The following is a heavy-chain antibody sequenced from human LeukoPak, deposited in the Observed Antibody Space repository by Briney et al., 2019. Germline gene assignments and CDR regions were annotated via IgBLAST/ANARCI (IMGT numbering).Heavy chain of an antibody. D-gene: IGHD6-19*01. CDR3: ARDRPGYSSGWYSDY. CDR2: IYSGGST. J-gene: IGHJ4*02. CDR1: GFTVSSNY. Sequence: GGSLRLSCAASGFTVSSNYMSWVRQAPGKGREWVSVIYSGGSTYYADSVKGRFTISRDNSKNTLYFQMNSLRAEDTAVYYCARDRPGYSSGWYSDYWGQGTLVTVSS. V-gene: IGHV3-53*01.